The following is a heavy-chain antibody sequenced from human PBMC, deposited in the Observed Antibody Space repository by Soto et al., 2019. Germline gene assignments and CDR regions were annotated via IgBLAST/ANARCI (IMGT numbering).Heavy chain of an antibody. Sequence: ASVKVSCKASGGTFSSYTISWVRQAPGQGLEWMGRIIPILGIANYAQKFQGRVTITADKSTSTAYMELSSLRSEDTAVYYCARPYCSSTSCLGENWFDPWGQGTLVTVS. D-gene: IGHD2-2*01. J-gene: IGHJ5*02. CDR3: ARPYCSSTSCLGENWFDP. V-gene: IGHV1-69*02. CDR1: GGTFSSYT. CDR2: IIPILGIA.